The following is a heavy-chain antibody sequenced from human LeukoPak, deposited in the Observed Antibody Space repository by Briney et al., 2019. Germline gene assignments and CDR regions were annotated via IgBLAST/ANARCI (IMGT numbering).Heavy chain of an antibody. D-gene: IGHD4-23*01. J-gene: IGHJ6*02. CDR3: VKERGNEVVTPFHYYYYGLDV. CDR2: ISSDGNVK. V-gene: IGHV3-30*18. Sequence: GTSLRLSCAASGFTFSSYDMHWVRQAPGKGLEWVAIISSDGNVKYYADSVKGRFTVSRDNSVDTLYLQMNSLRAEDTAVYYCVKERGNEVVTPFHYYYYGLDVWGQGTTVTVSS. CDR1: GFTFSSYD.